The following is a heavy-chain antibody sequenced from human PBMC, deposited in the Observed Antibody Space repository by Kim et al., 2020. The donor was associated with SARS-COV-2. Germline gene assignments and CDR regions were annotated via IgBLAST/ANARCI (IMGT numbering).Heavy chain of an antibody. J-gene: IGHJ4*02. CDR3: AKNKWLVPTVAAFDY. V-gene: IGHV3-23*01. CDR2: ISGSGGST. Sequence: GGSLRLSCAASGFTFSSYAMSWVRQAPGKGLEWVSAISGSGGSTYYADSVKGRFTISRDNSKNTLYLQMNSLRAEDTAVYYCAKNKWLVPTVAAFDYWGQGTLVTVSS. D-gene: IGHD6-19*01. CDR1: GFTFSSYA.